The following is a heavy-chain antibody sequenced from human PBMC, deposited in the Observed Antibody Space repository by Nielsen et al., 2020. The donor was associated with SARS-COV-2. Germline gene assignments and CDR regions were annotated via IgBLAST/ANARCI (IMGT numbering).Heavy chain of an antibody. D-gene: IGHD3-9*01. CDR3: AREGREDILTGYYGLYYYYYMDV. Sequence: WIRQPPGKGLEWVSDISSSSSYTSYADSVKGRFTISRDNAKNSLYLQMNSLRAEDTAVYYCAREGREDILTGYYGLYYYYYMDVWGKGTTVTVSS. V-gene: IGHV3-11*06. J-gene: IGHJ6*03. CDR2: ISSSSSYT.